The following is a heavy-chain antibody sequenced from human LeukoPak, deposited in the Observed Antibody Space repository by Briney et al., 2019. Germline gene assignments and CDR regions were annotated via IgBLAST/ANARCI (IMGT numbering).Heavy chain of an antibody. D-gene: IGHD2-15*01. Sequence: GGSLRLSCAASGFTFSSYWMSWVRQAPGKGLEWVANIKQDGSEKYYVDSVKGRFTISRDNAKNSLYLQMNSLRAEDTAVYYCARVQRYCSGGSCYSDYGMDVWGQGTTVTVSS. CDR1: GFTFSSYW. CDR3: ARVQRYCSGGSCYSDYGMDV. V-gene: IGHV3-7*01. CDR2: IKQDGSEK. J-gene: IGHJ6*02.